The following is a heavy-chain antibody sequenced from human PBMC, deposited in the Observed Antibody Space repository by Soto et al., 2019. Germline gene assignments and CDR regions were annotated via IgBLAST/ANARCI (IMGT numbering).Heavy chain of an antibody. CDR1: GGSISSSSYY. D-gene: IGHD1-20*01. J-gene: IGHJ6*02. CDR3: ARETLTPRYYYYGMDV. CDR2: IYYSGST. Sequence: SETLSLTCTVSGGSISSSSYYWGWIRQPPGKGLEWIGYIYYSGSTNYNPSLKSRVTISVDTSKNQFSLKLSSVTAADTAVYYCARETLTPRYYYYGMDVWGQGTTVTVSS. V-gene: IGHV4-61*01.